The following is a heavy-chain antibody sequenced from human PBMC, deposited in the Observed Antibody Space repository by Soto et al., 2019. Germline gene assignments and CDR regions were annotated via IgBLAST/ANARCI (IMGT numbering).Heavy chain of an antibody. V-gene: IGHV3-21*04. J-gene: IGHJ6*03. D-gene: IGHD4-4*01. CDR3: ASTVTSNYYYYMDV. CDR1: GFTFRSYS. Sequence: PGGSLRLSCAASGFTFRSYSMNWVRQAPGKRLEWVSSISSSSSYLYYADSVKGRFTISRDNAKNSLYLQMNSLRAEDTAVYYCASTVTSNYYYYMDVWGKGTTVTVSS. CDR2: ISSSSSYL.